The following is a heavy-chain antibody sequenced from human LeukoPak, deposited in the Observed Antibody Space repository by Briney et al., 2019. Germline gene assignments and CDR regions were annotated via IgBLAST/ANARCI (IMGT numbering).Heavy chain of an antibody. Sequence: PSETLSLTCTVSGGSISSSSYYWGWIRQPPGKGLEWIGSIYYSGSTYYNPSLKSRVTLSMDTSKNQFSLKLRSVTAADTAVYFCARFPYFEGFDYWGQGTLVTVSS. V-gene: IGHV4-39*07. CDR1: GGSISSSSYY. CDR3: ARFPYFEGFDY. J-gene: IGHJ4*02. D-gene: IGHD3-9*01. CDR2: IYYSGST.